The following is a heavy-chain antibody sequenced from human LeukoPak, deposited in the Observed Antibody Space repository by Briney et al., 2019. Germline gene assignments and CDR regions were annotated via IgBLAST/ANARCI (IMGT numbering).Heavy chain of an antibody. CDR3: ASRGYSSSWYIFDY. CDR2: IYYSGST. V-gene: IGHV4-39*01. D-gene: IGHD6-13*01. CDR1: GGSISSSSYY. Sequence: SETLSLTCTVSGGSISSSSYYWGWVRQPPGKGLEWIGSIYYSGSTYYNPSLKSRVTISVDTSKNQFSLKLSSVTAADTAVYCCASRGYSSSWYIFDYWGQGTLVTVSS. J-gene: IGHJ4*02.